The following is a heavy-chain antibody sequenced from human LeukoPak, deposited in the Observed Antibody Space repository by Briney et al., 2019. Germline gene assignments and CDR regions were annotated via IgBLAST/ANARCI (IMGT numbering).Heavy chain of an antibody. CDR3: ARDRTIVVDSSDAFDI. V-gene: IGHV1-3*01. CDR1: GYTFSSYA. CDR2: INAGNGNT. J-gene: IGHJ3*02. Sequence: ASVKVSCKTSGYTFSSYAMHWVRQAPGQRLEWMGWINAGNGNTKYSQKFQGRVTITRDTSASTAYMELSSLRSEDTAVYYCARDRTIVVDSSDAFDIWGQGTMVTVSS. D-gene: IGHD3-22*01.